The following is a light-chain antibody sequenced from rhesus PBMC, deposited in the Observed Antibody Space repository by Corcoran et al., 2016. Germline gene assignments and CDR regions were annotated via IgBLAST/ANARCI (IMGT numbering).Light chain of an antibody. CDR2: RAS. J-gene: IGKJ1*01. CDR1: QGINSW. V-gene: IGKV1-69*01. Sequence: DIQMTQSPSSLSASVGDRVTITCRASQGINSWLAWYQQKPGKAPKLLIYRASSWETGVPPRFSGSGSGTDFTLTISSLQPEDIATYFCQQHDNSPWTFGQGTKVEIK. CDR3: QQHDNSPWT.